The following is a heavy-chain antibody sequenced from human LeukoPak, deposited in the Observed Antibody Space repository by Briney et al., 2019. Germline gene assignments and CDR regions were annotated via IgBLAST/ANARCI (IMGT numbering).Heavy chain of an antibody. D-gene: IGHD6-13*01. Sequence: SGPTLVKPTQTLTLTCTFSGFSLSTSGVGVGWIRQPPGKALEWLALIYWNDDKRYSPSLKSRLTITKDTSKNQVVLTMTNMDPVDTATYYRAHRRLYSSNPDYWGQGTLVTVSS. CDR2: IYWNDDK. J-gene: IGHJ4*02. CDR3: AHRRLYSSNPDY. CDR1: GFSLSTSGVG. V-gene: IGHV2-5*01.